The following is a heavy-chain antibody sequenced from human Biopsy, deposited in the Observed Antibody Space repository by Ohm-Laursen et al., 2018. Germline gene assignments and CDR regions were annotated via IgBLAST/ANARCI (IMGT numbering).Heavy chain of an antibody. Sequence: GSSVKVSCKASGYTLTTYYIHCVRQARGQGLGWMGIIKPGGNSTAYTQNFQGRVTMTWDTSTTTVYMELSSLRSEDTAVYYCVLASFDYWGQGTLVTVPS. CDR1: GYTLTTYY. CDR2: IKPGGNST. CDR3: VLASFDY. J-gene: IGHJ4*02. V-gene: IGHV1-46*01.